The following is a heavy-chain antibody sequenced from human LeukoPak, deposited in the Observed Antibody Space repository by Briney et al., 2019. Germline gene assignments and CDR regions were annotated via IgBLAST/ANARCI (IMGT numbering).Heavy chain of an antibody. CDR1: GFTFDDYA. CDR3: AKATDSRVVPAAREGQKYYFDY. V-gene: IGHV3-9*01. Sequence: GRSLRLSCAASGFTFDDYAMHWVRQAPGKGLEWVSGISWNSGSIGYADSVKGRFTISRDNAKNSLYLQMNSLRAEDTALYYCAKATDSRVVPAAREGQKYYFDYWGQGTLVTVSS. J-gene: IGHJ4*02. CDR2: ISWNSGSI. D-gene: IGHD2-2*01.